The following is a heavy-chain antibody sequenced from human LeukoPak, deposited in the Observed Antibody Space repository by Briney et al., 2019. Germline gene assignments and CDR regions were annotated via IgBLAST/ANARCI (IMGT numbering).Heavy chain of an antibody. Sequence: GRSLRLSCAVSGFIFSDYGFHWVREAPGKGLEWVAVTRFDGSIKQYADSVKGRFTISRDDSKNTLYLQMNFLKSEDTAVYYCARWGGTRQYYFDYWGQGTLVTVS. CDR1: GFIFSDYG. CDR3: ARWGGTRQYYFDY. D-gene: IGHD1-1*01. J-gene: IGHJ4*02. V-gene: IGHV3-33*01. CDR2: TRFDGSIK.